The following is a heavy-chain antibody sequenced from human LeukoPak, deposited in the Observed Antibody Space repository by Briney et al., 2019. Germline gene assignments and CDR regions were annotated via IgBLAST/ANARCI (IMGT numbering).Heavy chain of an antibody. D-gene: IGHD1-1*01. J-gene: IGHJ4*02. Sequence: SQTLSLTCVISGDSVSSSSATWSWIRQSPSSGLECLGRTYYRSQWYNDYAVSVRSRITINPDTSKNQFSLHPNSVTPEDTAVYYCARGWNYIDSWGQGTLVTVSS. CDR2: TYYRSQWYN. CDR1: GDSVSSSSAT. V-gene: IGHV6-1*01. CDR3: ARGWNYIDS.